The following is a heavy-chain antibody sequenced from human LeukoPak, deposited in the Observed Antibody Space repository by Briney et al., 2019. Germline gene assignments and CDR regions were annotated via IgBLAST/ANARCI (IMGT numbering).Heavy chain of an antibody. CDR3: ARPNSRGYTSSFDI. CDR1: GYSFTSYW. J-gene: IGHJ3*02. Sequence: GESLKISCKGSGYSFTSYWIGWVRQMPGKGLEWMGIFYPDDSETKYSPSFQGQVTISADKSISTVYLQWSSLQASDTAIYYCARPNSRGYTSSFDIWGQGTMVTVSS. D-gene: IGHD5-12*01. CDR2: FYPDDSET. V-gene: IGHV5-51*01.